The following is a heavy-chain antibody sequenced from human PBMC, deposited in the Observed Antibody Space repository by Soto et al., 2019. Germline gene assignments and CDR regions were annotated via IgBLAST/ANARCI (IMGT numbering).Heavy chain of an antibody. Sequence: PGGSLRLSCAASGFTFNSYAMNWVRQAPGKGLEWVSGISGSGGSTYYADSVKGRFTISRDNSKNTLYLQMNSLRAEDTAVYYCAKDPYDFWSGQGPWGQGTLVTVSS. V-gene: IGHV3-23*01. CDR3: AKDPYDFWSGQGP. D-gene: IGHD3-3*01. CDR2: ISGSGGST. CDR1: GFTFNSYA. J-gene: IGHJ5*02.